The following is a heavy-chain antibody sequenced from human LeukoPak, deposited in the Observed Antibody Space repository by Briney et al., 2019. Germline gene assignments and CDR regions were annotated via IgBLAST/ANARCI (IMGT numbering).Heavy chain of an antibody. CDR3: ARGPTAMTYYYYGMDV. Sequence: SETLSLTCAVHGGSFSGYYWSWIRQPPGKGLEWIGEINHSGSTNYNPSLKSRVTISVDTSKNQFSLKLSSVTAADTAVYYCARGPTAMTYYYYGMDVWGQGTTVTVSS. J-gene: IGHJ6*02. CDR1: GGSFSGYY. V-gene: IGHV4-34*01. D-gene: IGHD5-18*01. CDR2: INHSGST.